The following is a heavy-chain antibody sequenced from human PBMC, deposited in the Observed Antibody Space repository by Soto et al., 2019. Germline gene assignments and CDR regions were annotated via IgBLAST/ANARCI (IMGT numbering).Heavy chain of an antibody. CDR3: ARARHIAGFDI. D-gene: IGHD2-15*01. V-gene: IGHV4-30-4*01. J-gene: IGHJ3*02. CDR2: IYYSGST. CDR1: GGSISSGDYY. Sequence: QVQLQESGPGLVKPSQTLSLTCTVSGGSISSGDYYWSWIRQPPGKGLEWIGYIYYSGSTYYNPYLKSRVTISVDTSKSQFSLKLSSVAAAATAGYYCARARHIAGFDIWGQGTMVTVSS.